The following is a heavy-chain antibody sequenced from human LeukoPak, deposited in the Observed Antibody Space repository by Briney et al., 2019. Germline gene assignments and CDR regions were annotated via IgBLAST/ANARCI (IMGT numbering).Heavy chain of an antibody. J-gene: IGHJ5*02. D-gene: IGHD5-18*01. Sequence: PGESLKISCKGSGYSFTSYWIGWVRQMPGKGLEWMGIIYPGDSDTRYSPSFQGQVTISADKSISTAYLQWSSLKASDTAMYYCARSIRIQLWFRSNSGDNWFDPWGQGTLVTVSS. CDR2: IYPGDSDT. CDR3: ARSIRIQLWFRSNSGDNWFDP. CDR1: GYSFTSYW. V-gene: IGHV5-51*01.